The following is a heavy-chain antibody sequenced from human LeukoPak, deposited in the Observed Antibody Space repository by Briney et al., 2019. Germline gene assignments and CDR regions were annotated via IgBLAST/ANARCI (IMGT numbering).Heavy chain of an antibody. CDR3: ARLGRFLRVDYFDY. J-gene: IGHJ4*02. CDR1: GFPFSGYS. CDR2: ISSSNTI. V-gene: IGHV3-48*01. D-gene: IGHD3-10*01. Sequence: GGSLRLSCAASGFPFSGYSLTWVRQAPGKGLEWISHISSSNTIYYADSVKGRFTISRDNAKNSLYLQMNSLTADDTAVYYCARLGRFLRVDYFDYWGQGSLVTVSS.